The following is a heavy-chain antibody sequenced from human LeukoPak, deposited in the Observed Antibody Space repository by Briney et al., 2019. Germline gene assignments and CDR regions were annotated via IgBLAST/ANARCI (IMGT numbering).Heavy chain of an antibody. CDR3: ARAHSIASYYYGVGV. CDR2: IYYSGNT. CDR1: GGSISSSYSY. Sequence: PSETLSLTCTVSGGSISSSYSYWGWIRQPPGKGLEWIGNIYYSGNTYYSPSLTSRVTLSVDTSENQFSLKLSSVTAADTAVYYCARAHSIASYYYGVGVWGQGTTVTVSS. J-gene: IGHJ6*02. D-gene: IGHD2/OR15-2a*01. V-gene: IGHV4-39*07.